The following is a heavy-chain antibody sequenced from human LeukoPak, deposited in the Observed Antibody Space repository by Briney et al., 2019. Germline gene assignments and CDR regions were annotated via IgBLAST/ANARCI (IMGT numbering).Heavy chain of an antibody. J-gene: IGHJ4*02. CDR3: ARDMAIVATTLLFDY. Sequence: GGSLRLSCAASGFTFSSYWMHWVRQAPGKGLVWVSRINSDGSSTSYADSVKGRFTISRDNAKNTLYLQMNSLRAEDTAVYYCARDMAIVATTLLFDYWGQGTLVTVSS. V-gene: IGHV3-74*01. CDR1: GFTFSSYW. CDR2: INSDGSST. D-gene: IGHD5-12*01.